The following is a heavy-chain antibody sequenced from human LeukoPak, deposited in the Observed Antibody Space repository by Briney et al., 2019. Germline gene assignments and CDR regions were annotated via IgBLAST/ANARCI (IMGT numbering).Heavy chain of an antibody. D-gene: IGHD6-13*01. CDR2: IYDSGST. CDR3: ASRYSRRYPFDY. CDR1: SGSISSTNC. J-gene: IGHJ4*02. Sequence: PSETLSLTCAVSSGSISSTNCWTRVRQPQGKGLEWIGEIYDSGSTNYNPSLKSRVTISVDKSKNQFSLKLSSVTAADTAVYYCASRYSRRYPFDYWGQGNLVTVSS. V-gene: IGHV4-4*02.